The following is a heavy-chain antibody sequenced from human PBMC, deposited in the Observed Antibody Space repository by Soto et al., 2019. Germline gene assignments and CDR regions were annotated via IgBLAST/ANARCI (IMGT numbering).Heavy chain of an antibody. J-gene: IGHJ4*02. CDR2: ISSSGSTI. CDR3: ARVFDSSGYYYVRYFDY. D-gene: IGHD3-22*01. V-gene: IGHV3-11*01. CDR1: GFTFSDYY. Sequence: PGGSLRLSCAACGFTFSDYYMSWIRQAPGKGLEWVSYISSSGSTIYYADSVKGRFTISRDNAKNSLYLQMNSLRAEDTAVYYCARVFDSSGYYYVRYFDYWGQGTLVTVSS.